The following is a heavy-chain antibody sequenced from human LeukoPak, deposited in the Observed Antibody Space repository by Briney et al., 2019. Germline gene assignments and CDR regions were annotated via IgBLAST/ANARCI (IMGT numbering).Heavy chain of an antibody. CDR3: AKGGEVSSWYKRLKLYFDS. Sequence: GASVKVSCKASGYTFTGYYMHWVRQAPGQGLEWMGWINPNSGGTNYAQKFQGRVTMTRDTSISTAYMELSRLRSDDTAVYYCAKGGEVSSWYKRLKLYFDSWGRGTLVTVSS. D-gene: IGHD6-13*01. V-gene: IGHV1-2*02. CDR1: GYTFTGYY. CDR2: INPNSGGT. J-gene: IGHJ4*02.